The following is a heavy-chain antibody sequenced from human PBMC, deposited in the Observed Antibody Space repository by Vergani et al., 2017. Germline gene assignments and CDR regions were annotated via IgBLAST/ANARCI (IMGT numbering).Heavy chain of an antibody. D-gene: IGHD6-19*01. CDR1: GFTSDDYA. CDR2: ISWNSGSI. Sequence: EVQLVESGGGLVQPGRSLRLSCAASGFTSDDYAMHWVRQAPGKGLEWVSGISWNSGSIGYADSVKGRFTISRDNAKNSLYLQMNSLRAEDTALYYCAKEVDGSCWMDVWGKVTAIVASS. V-gene: IGHV3-9*02. J-gene: IGHJ6*04. CDR3: AKEVDGSCWMDV.